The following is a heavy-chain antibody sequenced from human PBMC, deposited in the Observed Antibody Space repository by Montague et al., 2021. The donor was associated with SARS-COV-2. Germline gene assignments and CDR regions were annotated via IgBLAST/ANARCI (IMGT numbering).Heavy chain of an antibody. J-gene: IGHJ4*02. CDR3: ARHPKQWLVLGGGYYFDY. CDR2: IYYSGST. Sequence: SETLSLTCTVSGGSISSSSYYWGWIRQPPGKGLEWIGSIYYSGSTYYNPSLKSRVTISVDTSKNQFSLKLSSVTAADTAVYYCARHPKQWLVLGGGYYFDYWGQGTLVTVSS. D-gene: IGHD6-19*01. V-gene: IGHV4-39*01. CDR1: GGSISSSSYY.